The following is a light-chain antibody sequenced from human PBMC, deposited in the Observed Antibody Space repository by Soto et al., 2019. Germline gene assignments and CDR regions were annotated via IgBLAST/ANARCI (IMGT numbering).Light chain of an antibody. J-gene: IGLJ1*01. CDR2: DVS. Sequence: QSVLTQPRSVSGSPGQSVTISCTGTSSDVGGYNYVSWYQQRPGKAPKLMIYDVSKRPSGVPDRFSGSKSGNTASLTISGLQAEDEADYYCCSYAGSYTHYVFGTGTKVTDL. V-gene: IGLV2-11*01. CDR1: SSDVGGYNY. CDR3: CSYAGSYTHYV.